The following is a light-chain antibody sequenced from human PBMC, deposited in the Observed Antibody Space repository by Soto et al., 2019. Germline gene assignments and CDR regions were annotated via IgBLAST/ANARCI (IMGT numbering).Light chain of an antibody. V-gene: IGKV1-39*01. CDR3: QQSFTIPRT. CDR2: GAS. J-gene: IGKJ1*01. CDR1: QSITTS. Sequence: DIQMTQSPSTLSASVENGPTLPCRASQSITTSLNWYQQTPGKAPKVLIFGASNLQSGVPSRFSGSGSGTDFTLTITSLQPEDFATYYCQQSFTIPRTFGQGTKVDIK.